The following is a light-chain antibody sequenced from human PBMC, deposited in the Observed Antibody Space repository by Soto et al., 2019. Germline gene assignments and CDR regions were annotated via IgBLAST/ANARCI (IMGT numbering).Light chain of an antibody. CDR2: DSS. Sequence: DIQMTQSPSSLSASVGDRVTITCQASQDISNYLNWHQQKPGKGPKLLIHDSSNLEIGVPSRFSGSGSGTDFTLTIAYLQPEDFAAYYCQQTYSVPATFGQGTKVDIK. J-gene: IGKJ1*01. CDR1: QDISNY. V-gene: IGKV1-33*01. CDR3: QQTYSVPAT.